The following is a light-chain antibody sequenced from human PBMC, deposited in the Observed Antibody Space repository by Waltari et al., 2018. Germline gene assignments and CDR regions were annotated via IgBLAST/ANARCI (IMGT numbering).Light chain of an antibody. CDR2: YRD. Sequence: IQMTQSPSSLSASVGDRVTITCRASQDINSYLNWYQQKPGKAPKLLIYYRDRLESGLPSRFSGSGSGTEFTLTISSLQSEDFATYYCQQYNTLPFTFGPGTKLDIK. CDR1: QDINSY. V-gene: IGKV1-13*02. J-gene: IGKJ3*01. CDR3: QQYNTLPFT.